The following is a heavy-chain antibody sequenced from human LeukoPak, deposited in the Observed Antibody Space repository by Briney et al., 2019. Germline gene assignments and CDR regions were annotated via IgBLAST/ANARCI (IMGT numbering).Heavy chain of an antibody. CDR1: GFTFSSFA. CDR2: TIGSGGST. Sequence: PGGSLRLSCAASGFTFSSFAMTGVRQAPGKGLEWVSATIGSGGSTYYADSVKGRFTISRDNSKNTLYLLMGSLRPEDTAIYYCAKHFDSSGRPRAGFDHWGQGTLVTVSS. CDR3: AKHFDSSGRPRAGFDH. J-gene: IGHJ4*02. V-gene: IGHV3-23*01. D-gene: IGHD3-22*01.